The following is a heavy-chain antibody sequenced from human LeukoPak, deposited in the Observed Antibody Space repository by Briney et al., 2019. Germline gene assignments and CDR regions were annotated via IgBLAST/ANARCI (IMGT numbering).Heavy chain of an antibody. J-gene: IGHJ6*02. CDR1: RFIFSNYG. V-gene: IGHV3-30*18. CDR2: ISYDGSNK. CDR3: AKASGPFSYSYYGIDV. Sequence: GGSLRLSFAASRFIFSNYGIHWVRQAPGKGLEWVAVISYDGSNKYYADSVKGRFTISRDNSKNTVYLQMNSLRPEDTAVYYCAKASGPFSYSYYGIDVWGQGTTVTVS.